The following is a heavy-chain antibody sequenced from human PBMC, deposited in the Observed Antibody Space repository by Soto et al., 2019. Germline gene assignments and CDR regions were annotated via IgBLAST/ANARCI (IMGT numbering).Heavy chain of an antibody. CDR1: GFTVSSNY. D-gene: IGHD2-15*01. CDR2: IYSGGST. Sequence: GGSLRLSCAASGFTVSSNYMSWVRQAPGKGLEWVSVIYSGGSTYYADSVKGRFTISRHNSKNTLYPQMNSLRAEDTAVYYCARAPGYCSGGSCYSVSAFDIWGQGTMVTVSS. V-gene: IGHV3-53*04. J-gene: IGHJ3*02. CDR3: ARAPGYCSGGSCYSVSAFDI.